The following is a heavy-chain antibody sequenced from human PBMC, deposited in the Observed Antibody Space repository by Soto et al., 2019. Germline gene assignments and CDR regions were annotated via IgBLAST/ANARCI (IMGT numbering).Heavy chain of an antibody. CDR3: ARETGYDFWSGYYSLAY. V-gene: IGHV3-21*01. D-gene: IGHD3-3*01. CDR2: ISSSSSYI. Sequence: EVQLVESGGGLVKPGGSLRLSCAASGFTFSSYSMNWVRQAPGKGLEWVSSISSSSSYIYYADSVKGRFTISRDNAKNSLYLQMNSLRAEDTAVYYCARETGYDFWSGYYSLAYWGQGTLVTVSS. J-gene: IGHJ4*02. CDR1: GFTFSSYS.